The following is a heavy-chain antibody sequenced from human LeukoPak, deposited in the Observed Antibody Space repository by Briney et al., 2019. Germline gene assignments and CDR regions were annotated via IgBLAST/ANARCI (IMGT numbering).Heavy chain of an antibody. CDR2: ISSSSSTK. J-gene: IGHJ6*03. CDR1: GFTFSSYS. D-gene: IGHD2-21*02. Sequence: GGSLRLSCAASGFTFSSYSMNWVRQAAGKGMEWVSYISSSSSTKYYADSMKGRFTISRDNAKNSLYLQMNSLRAEDTAVYYCARGDPENYYYYYMDVWGKGTTVTVSS. CDR3: ARGDPENYYYYYMDV. V-gene: IGHV3-48*01.